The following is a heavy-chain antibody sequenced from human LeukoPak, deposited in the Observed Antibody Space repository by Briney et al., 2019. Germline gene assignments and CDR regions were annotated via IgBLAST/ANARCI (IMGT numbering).Heavy chain of an antibody. Sequence: ASVKVSCKASGGTFTSYAISWLRQAPGQGLEWMGRIIPIFGTANCAQKFPGRITNTTDEATRPTYKELSSLRSEDTAVYYCASYLLGVRTQLVPTPFEYWGQGTLVTVSS. CDR2: IIPIFGTA. V-gene: IGHV1-69*05. CDR1: GGTFTSYA. D-gene: IGHD6-13*01. J-gene: IGHJ4*02. CDR3: ASYLLGVRTQLVPTPFEY.